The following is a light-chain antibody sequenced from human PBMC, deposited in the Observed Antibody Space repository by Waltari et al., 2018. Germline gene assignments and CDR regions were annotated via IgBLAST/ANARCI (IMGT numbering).Light chain of an antibody. Sequence: QSALAQSASVSGSPGQSITISCTGTGSDFGYYNFVSWYQKHPGKAPKLLIFDFCRWSSGLSHRYSGSKSGNTASMTISGLQAEDEADYYCSSYTSTNTIIFGGGTKVTVL. CDR2: DFC. V-gene: IGLV2-14*03. CDR1: GSDFGYYNF. J-gene: IGLJ2*01. CDR3: SSYTSTNTII.